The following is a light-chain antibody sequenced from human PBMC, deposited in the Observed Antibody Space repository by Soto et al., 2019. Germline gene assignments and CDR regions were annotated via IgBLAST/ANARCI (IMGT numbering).Light chain of an antibody. CDR1: SSNIGAGYD. V-gene: IGLV1-40*01. CDR3: QSYDSSLSVL. CDR2: GNS. Sequence: QSVLTQPPSVSGAPGQRVTISCTGSSSNIGAGYDVHWYQQLPGTAPKLLIYGNSNRPSGVPDRFSGSKSGTSASLAITGLQAEEGADYSSQSYDSSLSVLFGGGTKLPVL. J-gene: IGLJ2*01.